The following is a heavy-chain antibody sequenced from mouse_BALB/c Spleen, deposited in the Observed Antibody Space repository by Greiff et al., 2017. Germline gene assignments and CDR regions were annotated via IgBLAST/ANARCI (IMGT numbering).Heavy chain of an antibody. CDR2: INPYNGDT. J-gene: IGHJ1*01. V-gene: IGHV1-20*02. CDR1: GYSFTGYF. CDR3: ARWDWYFDV. Sequence: EVKLMESGPELVKPGASVKISCKASGYSFTGYFMNWVMQSHGKSLEWIGRINPYNGDTFYNQKFKGKATLTVDKSSSTAHMELRSLASEDSAVYYCARWDWYFDVWGAGTTVTVSS.